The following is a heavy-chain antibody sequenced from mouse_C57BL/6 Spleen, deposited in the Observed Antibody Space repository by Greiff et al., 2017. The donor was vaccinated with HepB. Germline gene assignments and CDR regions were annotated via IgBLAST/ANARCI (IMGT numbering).Heavy chain of an antibody. CDR1: GYTFTDYY. CDR2: INPYNGGT. D-gene: IGHD6-1*01. CDR3: ARPSLGFDY. J-gene: IGHJ2*01. V-gene: IGHV1-19*01. Sequence: VQLQQSGPVLVKPGASVKMSCKASGYTFTDYYMNWVKQSHGKSLEWIGVINPYNGGTSYNQKFKGKATLTVDKSSSTAYMELNSLTSEDSAVYYCARPSLGFDYWGQGTTLTVSS.